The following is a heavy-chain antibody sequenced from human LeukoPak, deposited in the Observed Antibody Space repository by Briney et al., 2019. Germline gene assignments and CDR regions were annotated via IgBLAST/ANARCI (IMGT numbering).Heavy chain of an antibody. V-gene: IGHV1-69*13. Sequence: SVKVSCKASGGTFSSYAISWARQAPGQGLEWMGGIIPIFGTANYAQKFQGRVTITADESTSTAYMELSSLRSEDAAVYYCARDRAWGATPDYFDYWGQGTLVTVSS. D-gene: IGHD2-15*01. CDR2: IIPIFGTA. CDR3: ARDRAWGATPDYFDY. CDR1: GGTFSSYA. J-gene: IGHJ4*02.